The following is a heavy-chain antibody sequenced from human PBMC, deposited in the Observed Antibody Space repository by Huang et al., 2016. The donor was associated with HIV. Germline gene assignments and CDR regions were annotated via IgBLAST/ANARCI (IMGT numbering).Heavy chain of an antibody. Sequence: EVQLWESGGTLVQPGGSLRLSCGASGFTFSNYAMSWVRQAPGKGREVVSFISGMSGTIDYADSVKGRFTISRDNVKRTVYWQMNSLRVEDAAVYYCAKDRGDGYSGYDYDYWGQGTLVTVSS. CDR2: ISGMSGTI. CDR1: GFTFSNYA. V-gene: IGHV3-23*01. D-gene: IGHD5-12*01. CDR3: AKDRGDGYSGYDYDY. J-gene: IGHJ4*02.